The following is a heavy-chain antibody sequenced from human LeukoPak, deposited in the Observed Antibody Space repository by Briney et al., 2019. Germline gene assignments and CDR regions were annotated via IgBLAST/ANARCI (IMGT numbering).Heavy chain of an antibody. J-gene: IGHJ4*02. D-gene: IGHD1-14*01. CDR1: GFTFSSYW. Sequence: TGGSLRLSCSASGFTFSSYWMIWVRQAPGQGLEWVANINQVGSEKYYGDSVKGRFTISRDNSKNSLYLQMNSLRAEDTAVYFCARDHVEPGVILGSWGQGTLVTVSS. V-gene: IGHV3-7*05. CDR2: INQVGSEK. CDR3: ARDHVEPGVILGS.